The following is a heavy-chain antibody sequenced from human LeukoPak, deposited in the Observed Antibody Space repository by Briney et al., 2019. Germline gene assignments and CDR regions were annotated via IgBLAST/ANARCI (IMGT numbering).Heavy chain of an antibody. D-gene: IGHD3-22*01. CDR2: INPHSGGT. Sequence: ASVKVSCKASGYTFNNYFVHWVRQAPGQGLEWMGWINPHSGGTNYAQNFQGRVTMTRDTSISTAYMELSRLRSDDTAVYYCARIKDNYYDYSSGYPSDAFGIWGQGTMVTVSA. J-gene: IGHJ3*02. CDR1: GYTFNNYF. V-gene: IGHV1-2*02. CDR3: ARIKDNYYDYSSGYPSDAFGI.